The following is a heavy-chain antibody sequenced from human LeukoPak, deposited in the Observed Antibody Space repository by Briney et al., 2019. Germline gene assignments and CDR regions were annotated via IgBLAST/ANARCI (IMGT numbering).Heavy chain of an antibody. D-gene: IGHD1-26*01. CDR2: MNPNSGNT. CDR3: ARRPATTRYYYYYYMDV. V-gene: IGHV1-8*01. J-gene: IGHJ6*03. CDR1: GYTFTSYD. Sequence: GASVKVSCKASGYTFTSYDINWVRQATGQGLEWIGWMNPNSGNTGYAQKFQGRDTMTRNTSISTAYMELSSLRSEDTAVYYCARRPATTRYYYYYYMDVWGKGTTVTVSS.